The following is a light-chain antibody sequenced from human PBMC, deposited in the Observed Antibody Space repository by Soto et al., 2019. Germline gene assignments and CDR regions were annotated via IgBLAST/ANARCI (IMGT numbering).Light chain of an antibody. CDR2: DAS. CDR1: QRISSTY. Sequence: EIVLTQSPGTLSLSPGERATLSCRASQRISSTYLTWYHQKPGQAPRLLIYDASRRATGIPDRVSGSGSGTDFSLTISRLEPEDFDVYYCQHYDSARWTFGLGTKVEIK. J-gene: IGKJ1*01. V-gene: IGKV3-20*01. CDR3: QHYDSARWT.